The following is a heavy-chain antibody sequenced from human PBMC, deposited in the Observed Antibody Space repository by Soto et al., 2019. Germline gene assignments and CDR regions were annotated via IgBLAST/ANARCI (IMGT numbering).Heavy chain of an antibody. J-gene: IGHJ4*02. CDR2: INAGNGNT. D-gene: IGHD3-9*01. CDR1: GYTFTTFA. CDR3: ARTYYVILTGYSLNPFDS. Sequence: ASVKVSCKASGYTFTTFAIHWVRQAPGQRLEWMGWINAGNGNTKYSQKFQGRVTITRDSSASTTYMDLSSLRSEDTAVYYCARTYYVILTGYSLNPFDSWGQGTLVTVSS. V-gene: IGHV1-3*01.